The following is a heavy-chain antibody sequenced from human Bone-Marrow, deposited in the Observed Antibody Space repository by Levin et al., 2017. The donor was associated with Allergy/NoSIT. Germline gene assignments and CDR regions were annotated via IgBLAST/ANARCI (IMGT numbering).Heavy chain of an antibody. J-gene: IGHJ5*02. D-gene: IGHD3-16*01. V-gene: IGHV4-4*07. Sequence: SPTLSLPCTVSGGSIRSSYWSWIRQPAGKGLEWIGRIYTSGSTNYNPSLKSRVTMSVDTSKNQFSLKLSSVTAADTAVYYCARDREVLFTWFDPWGQGTLVTVSS. CDR1: GGSIRSSY. CDR2: IYTSGST. CDR3: ARDREVLFTWFDP.